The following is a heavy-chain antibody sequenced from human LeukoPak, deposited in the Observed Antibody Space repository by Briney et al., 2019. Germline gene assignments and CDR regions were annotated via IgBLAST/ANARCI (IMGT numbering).Heavy chain of an antibody. J-gene: IGHJ4*02. Sequence: ASVRVSCKASGYTFTGYYMHWVRQAPGQGLEWMGWMNPNTGNTGYAQKFQGRVTITRDTSISTAYMELSSLRFEDTAVYYCVRDVFLGAVAGRRGDYWGQGTLVTVSS. V-gene: IGHV1-8*03. CDR1: GYTFTGYY. CDR3: VRDVFLGAVAGRRGDY. D-gene: IGHD6-19*01. CDR2: MNPNTGNT.